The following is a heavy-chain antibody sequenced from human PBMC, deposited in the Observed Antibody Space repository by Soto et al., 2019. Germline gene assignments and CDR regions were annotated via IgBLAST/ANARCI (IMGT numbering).Heavy chain of an antibody. Sequence: SATLSITCAVSGGSISSGGYSWSWIRQPPGKGLEWIGYIYHSGSTYYNPSLKSRVTISVDRSKNQFSLKLSSVTAADTAVYYCARGNYYYYGMDVWGQGTTVTVSS. CDR3: ARGNYYYYGMDV. CDR1: GGSISSGGYS. V-gene: IGHV4-30-2*01. CDR2: IYHSGST. J-gene: IGHJ6*02.